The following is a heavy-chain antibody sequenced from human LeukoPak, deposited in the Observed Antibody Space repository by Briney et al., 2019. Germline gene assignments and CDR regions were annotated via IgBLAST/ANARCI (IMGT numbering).Heavy chain of an antibody. CDR1: GFTFTTYG. Sequence: GGSLRLSCAASGFTFTTYGMHWVRQAPGKGLEWVASIRNDGTIKYYVDSVKGRFTISRDNSKNTLYLQMNSLRAEDTAVYYCAKTGSSSWGFFDYWGQGTLVTVSS. J-gene: IGHJ4*02. D-gene: IGHD6-13*01. CDR2: IRNDGTIK. CDR3: AKTGSSSWGFFDY. V-gene: IGHV3-30*02.